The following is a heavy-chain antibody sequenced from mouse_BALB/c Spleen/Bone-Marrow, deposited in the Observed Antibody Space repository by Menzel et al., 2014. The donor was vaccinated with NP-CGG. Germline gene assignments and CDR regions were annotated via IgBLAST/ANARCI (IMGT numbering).Heavy chain of an antibody. J-gene: IGHJ2*01. CDR1: GYTFTTYW. CDR2: INPSDGRT. Sequence: QVHVKQSGAELVRPGASVKLSCKASGYTFTTYWMHWVPQRPGQGLEWIGEINPSDGRTNYSEKFKSKATLTVDKSSNTAYMQLSSLTSEDSAVYYCARRDSAGYLFDYWGQGTTLTVSS. V-gene: IGHV1S81*02. D-gene: IGHD3-2*01. CDR3: ARRDSAGYLFDY.